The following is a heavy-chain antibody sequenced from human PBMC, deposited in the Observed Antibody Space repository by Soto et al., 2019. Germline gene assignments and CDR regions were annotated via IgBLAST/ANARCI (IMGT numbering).Heavy chain of an antibody. CDR3: ARGPVLLWFGELMALDNWFDP. Sequence: SETLSLTCAVYGGSFSGYYWSWIRQPPGKGLEWIGEINHSGSTNYNPSLKSRVTISVDTSKNQFSLKLSSVTAADTAVYYCARGPVLLWFGELMALDNWFDPWGQGTLVTVSS. D-gene: IGHD3-10*01. CDR2: INHSGST. V-gene: IGHV4-34*01. J-gene: IGHJ5*02. CDR1: GGSFSGYY.